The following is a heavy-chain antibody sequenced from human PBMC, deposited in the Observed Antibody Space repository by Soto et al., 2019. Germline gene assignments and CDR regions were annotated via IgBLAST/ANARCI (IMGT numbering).Heavy chain of an antibody. Sequence: QITLKESGPTLVKPTQTLTLTCTVSGFSLNTYGVGVGWIRQPPGKALEWLALIYWDDDKRYSPSLKSRLTITKDTAKNQVVLTMTNMDPVDTVTYYCARALGSWGAYYFDYWGQGNLVTVTS. CDR1: GFSLNTYGVG. D-gene: IGHD3-16*01. CDR2: IYWDDDK. CDR3: ARALGSWGAYYFDY. V-gene: IGHV2-5*02. J-gene: IGHJ4*02.